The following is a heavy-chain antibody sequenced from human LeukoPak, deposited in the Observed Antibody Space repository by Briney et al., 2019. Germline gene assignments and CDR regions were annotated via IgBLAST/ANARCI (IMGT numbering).Heavy chain of an antibody. CDR2: INPNSGGT. CDR1: GYTFTGYY. CDR3: ARDWDIAVAFFDC. D-gene: IGHD6-19*01. Sequence: GASVKVSCKASGYTFTGYYIHWVRQAPGQGLEWRGWINPNSGGTNYAQKFQGRVTMTRDTSISTAYMELSRLRSDDTAVYYCARDWDIAVAFFDCWGQGTLVTVSS. J-gene: IGHJ4*02. V-gene: IGHV1-2*02.